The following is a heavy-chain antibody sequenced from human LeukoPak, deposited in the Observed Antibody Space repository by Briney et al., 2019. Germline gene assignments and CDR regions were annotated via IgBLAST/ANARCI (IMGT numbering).Heavy chain of an antibody. CDR3: ARSTQSYYYYGMDV. J-gene: IGHJ6*02. Sequence: GGSLRLSCAASGFTFSSYGMHWVRQAPGKGLEWVAFIRYDGSNKYYADSVKGRFTISRDNSKNTLYLQMNSLRAEDTAVYYCARSTQSYYYYGMDVWGQGTTVTVSS. CDR2: IRYDGSNK. CDR1: GFTFSSYG. V-gene: IGHV3-30*02.